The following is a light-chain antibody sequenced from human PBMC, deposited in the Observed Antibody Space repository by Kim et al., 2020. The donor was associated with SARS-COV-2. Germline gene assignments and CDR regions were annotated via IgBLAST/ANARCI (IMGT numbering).Light chain of an antibody. Sequence: SASVGDRVTIHCRASQNINIYLHWYQQKPGNAPNLLIYATSTLESGVPSRFSGSRSGTPFTLPISSLRPEDFATYYCQQSYIAPYTFGQGTKLEI. CDR2: ATS. CDR1: QNINIY. CDR3: QQSYIAPYT. J-gene: IGKJ2*01. V-gene: IGKV1-39*01.